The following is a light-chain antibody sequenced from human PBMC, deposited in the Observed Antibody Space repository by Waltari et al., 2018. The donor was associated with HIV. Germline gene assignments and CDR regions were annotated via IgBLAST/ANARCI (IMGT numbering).Light chain of an antibody. J-gene: IGLJ1*01. CDR3: CSYAGSSAFV. V-gene: IGLV2-23*02. CDR2: EVT. CDR1: SSDVGSSNL. Sequence: QSALTQPASVSGSPGQSITISSPGTSSDVGSSNLVSWYQHHPGKAPKLMIFEVTKRPSGVSNRFSGSKSGNTASLTISGLQADDEADYYCCSYAGSSAFVFGTGTKVTVL.